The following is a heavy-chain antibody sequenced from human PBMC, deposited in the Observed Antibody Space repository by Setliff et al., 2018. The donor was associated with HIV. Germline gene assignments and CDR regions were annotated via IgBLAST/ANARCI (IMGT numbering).Heavy chain of an antibody. J-gene: IGHJ3*02. V-gene: IGHV4-31*03. D-gene: IGHD3-10*01. CDR2: IYYSGST. Sequence: SETLSLTCTVSGGSISSGVFYWSWTRQHPGRGLEWIGYIYYSGSTYYNPSLKSRVAVSVDTSKNQFSLSLSSVTAADTAVYYCARSSAERSAVRGLAIAFDIWGPGTKVTVS. CDR3: ARSSAERSAVRGLAIAFDI. CDR1: GGSISSGVFY.